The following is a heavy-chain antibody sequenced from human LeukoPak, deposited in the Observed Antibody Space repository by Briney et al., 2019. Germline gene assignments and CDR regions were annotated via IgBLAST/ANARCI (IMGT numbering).Heavy chain of an antibody. CDR2: ISSSSSTI. CDR3: ARDLLWFGELLTGGAPRQPLDY. J-gene: IGHJ4*02. CDR1: GFTFSSYS. Sequence: GGPLRLSCAASGFTFSSYSMNWVRQAPGKGLEWVSYISSSSSTIYYADSVKGRFTISRDNAKNSLYLQMNSLRAEDTAVYYCARDLLWFGELLTGGAPRQPLDYWGQGTLVTVSS. V-gene: IGHV3-48*04. D-gene: IGHD3-10*01.